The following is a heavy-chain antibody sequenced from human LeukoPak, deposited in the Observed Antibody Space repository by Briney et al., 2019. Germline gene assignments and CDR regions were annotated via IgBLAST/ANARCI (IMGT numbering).Heavy chain of an antibody. CDR1: GFTFSSYA. D-gene: IGHD3-16*02. J-gene: IGHJ3*02. V-gene: IGHV3-23*01. Sequence: GGSLRLSCAASGFTFSSYAMSWVRQAPGKGLEWVSAISGSGGSTYYADSVKGRFTISRDNSKNTLYLQMNSLRAEDTAVYYCATIGRRYPDAFDIWGQGTMVTVSS. CDR2: ISGSGGST. CDR3: ATIGRRYPDAFDI.